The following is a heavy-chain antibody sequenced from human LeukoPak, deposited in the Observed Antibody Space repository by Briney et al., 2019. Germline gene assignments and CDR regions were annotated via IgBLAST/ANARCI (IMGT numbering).Heavy chain of an antibody. CDR3: TRDMGSYYGH. Sequence: SETLSLTCTVSGGSIGSYYWTWIRQPAGKGLEWIGRIYSSGNTNYNPSLKSRVSMSVDTSKNQFSLKLSSVTAADTAVYYCTRDMGSYYGHWGQGTLVTVSS. CDR1: GGSIGSYY. J-gene: IGHJ4*02. CDR2: IYSSGNT. V-gene: IGHV4-4*07. D-gene: IGHD3-10*01.